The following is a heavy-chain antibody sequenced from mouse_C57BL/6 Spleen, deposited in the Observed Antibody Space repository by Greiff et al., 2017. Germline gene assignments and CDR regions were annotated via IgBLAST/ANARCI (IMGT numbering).Heavy chain of an antibody. J-gene: IGHJ2*01. CDR2: FYPGSGSI. CDR3: ARHEGDYAFDY. CDR1: GYTFTEYT. V-gene: IGHV1-62-2*01. D-gene: IGHD2-4*01. Sequence: VQLQQSGAELVKPGASVKLSCKASGYTFTEYTIPWVKQRSGQGLEWIGWFYPGSGSIKSHDKFKEKATLNADKSSSTVYMELSRLTSEDSAVYFCARHEGDYAFDYWGQGTTLTVSS.